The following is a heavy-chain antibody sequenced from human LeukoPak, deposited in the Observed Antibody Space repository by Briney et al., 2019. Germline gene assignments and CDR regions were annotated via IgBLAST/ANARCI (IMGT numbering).Heavy chain of an antibody. CDR2: IYYSGSA. CDR1: GGSISSYY. D-gene: IGHD7-27*01. J-gene: IGHJ5*02. Sequence: SETLSLTCTVSGGSISSYYWSWIRQPPGKGLEWIGYIYYSGSANYNPSLKSRVTISVDTSKNQFSLKLSSVTAADTAVYYCARNIRTGDLNWFGPWGQGTLVTVSS. V-gene: IGHV4-59*01. CDR3: ARNIRTGDLNWFGP.